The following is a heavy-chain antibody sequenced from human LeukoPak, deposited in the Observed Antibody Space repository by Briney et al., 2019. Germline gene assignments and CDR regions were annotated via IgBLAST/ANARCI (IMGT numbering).Heavy chain of an antibody. CDR1: VGTFSRNA. CDR2: IIPIFDTA. Sequence: SVKVSCKASVGTFSRNAISWVRQAPGQGLEWMGGIIPIFDTANYAQKFQGRVTITADESTSTTYMELSNLRSEDTAVYYCARARYSSTWYEGEDYWGQGTLVTVSS. J-gene: IGHJ4*02. D-gene: IGHD6-13*01. V-gene: IGHV1-69*13. CDR3: ARARYSSTWYEGEDY.